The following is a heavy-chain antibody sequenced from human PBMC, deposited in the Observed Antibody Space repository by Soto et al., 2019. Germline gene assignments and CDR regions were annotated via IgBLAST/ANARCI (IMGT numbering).Heavy chain of an antibody. D-gene: IGHD3-9*01. V-gene: IGHV4-31*03. CDR3: ARDPLRYFDWPSSAPATPYFDL. J-gene: IGHJ2*01. CDR1: GGSISSGGYY. CDR2: IYYSGST. Sequence: QVQLQESGPGLVKPSQTLSLTCTVSGGSISSGGYYWSWIRQHPGKGLEWIGYIYYSGSTYYNPSLKSRVTISVDTSKNQFSLKLSSVTAADTAVYYCARDPLRYFDWPSSAPATPYFDLWGRGTLVTVSS.